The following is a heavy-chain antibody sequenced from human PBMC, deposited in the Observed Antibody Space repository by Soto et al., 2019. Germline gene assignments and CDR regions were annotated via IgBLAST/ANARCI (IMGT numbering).Heavy chain of an antibody. D-gene: IGHD1-1*01. CDR3: ARGGYGDY. CDR1: GYGFTTYG. J-gene: IGHJ4*02. CDR2: ISAHNGNT. Sequence: QVHLVQSGAEVKKPGASVKVSCKGSGYGFTTYGITWVRQAPGQGLEWMAWISAHNGNTDYAQNLQGRVTVTRDTSTSTAYMELRSLRSDGTAVYYCARGGYGDYWGQGALVTVSS. V-gene: IGHV1-18*01.